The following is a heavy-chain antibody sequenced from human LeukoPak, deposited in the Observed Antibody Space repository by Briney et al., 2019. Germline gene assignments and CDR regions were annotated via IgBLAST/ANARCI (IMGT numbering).Heavy chain of an antibody. CDR2: ISYDGSNK. D-gene: IGHD2-15*01. CDR3: ARDRIGYCSGGSCYNPNNWFDP. CDR1: GFTFSSYA. J-gene: IGHJ5*02. Sequence: QPGRSLRLSCAASGFTFSSYAMHWVRQAPGKGLEWVAVISYDGSNKYYADSVKGRFTISRDNSKNTLYLQMNSLRAEDTAVYYCARDRIGYCSGGSCYNPNNWFDPWGQGTLVTVSS. V-gene: IGHV3-30-3*01.